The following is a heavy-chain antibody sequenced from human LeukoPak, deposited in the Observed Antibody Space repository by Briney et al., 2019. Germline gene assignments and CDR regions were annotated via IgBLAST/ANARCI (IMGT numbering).Heavy chain of an antibody. CDR1: GFSFSSYG. CDR3: ARDVGDYYGSGSYGWLDY. Sequence: PGGSLRLSCAASGFSFSSYGMHWVRQAPGKGQEWVVVIWYDGSNKYYADSVKGRFTISRDNSKNTLYLQMNSLRAEDTAVYYCARDVGDYYGSGSYGWLDYWGQGTLVTVSS. V-gene: IGHV3-33*01. D-gene: IGHD3-10*01. CDR2: IWYDGSNK. J-gene: IGHJ4*02.